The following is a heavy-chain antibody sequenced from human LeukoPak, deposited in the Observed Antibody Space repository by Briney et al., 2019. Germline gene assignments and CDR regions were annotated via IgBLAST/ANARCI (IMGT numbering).Heavy chain of an antibody. V-gene: IGHV3-21*01. CDR2: ISSSSSYI. Sequence: GGSLRLSCAASGFTFSSYSMNWVRQAPGKGLEWVSSISSSSSYIYYADSAKGRFTISRDNAKNSLYLQMNSLRAEDTAVYYCARGEGSGSFRFDPWGQGTLVTVSS. D-gene: IGHD3-10*01. CDR1: GFTFSSYS. J-gene: IGHJ5*02. CDR3: ARGEGSGSFRFDP.